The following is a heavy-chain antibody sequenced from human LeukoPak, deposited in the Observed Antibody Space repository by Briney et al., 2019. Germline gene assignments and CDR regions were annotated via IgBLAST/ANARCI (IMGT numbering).Heavy chain of an antibody. J-gene: IGHJ3*02. CDR1: GGSISSSSYY. CDR3: ARHRPDIVVVPAADAFDI. Sequence: PSETLSLTCTVSGGSISSSSYYWGWIRQPPGKGLEWIGSIYYSGSTYYNPSLKSRVTISIDTSKNQFSLKLSSVTAADTAVYYCARHRPDIVVVPAADAFDIWGQGTMVTVSS. D-gene: IGHD2-2*01. CDR2: IYYSGST. V-gene: IGHV4-39*01.